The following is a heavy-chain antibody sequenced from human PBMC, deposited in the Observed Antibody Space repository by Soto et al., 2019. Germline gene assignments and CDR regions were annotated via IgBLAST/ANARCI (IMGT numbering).Heavy chain of an antibody. V-gene: IGHV1-69*13. CDR2: IIPLFGTA. D-gene: IGHD3-22*01. CDR3: IYHYDSSGFFYIDS. CDR1: GVSLSSYV. J-gene: IGHJ5*01. Sequence: SVKVSCKASGVSLSSYVINWVRQAPGQRLEWMGGIIPLFGTANHAQRLQGRVLITADVSTSTVYMEMSSLRFEDTAIYYCIYHYDSSGFFYIDSWGQGTQVTVSS.